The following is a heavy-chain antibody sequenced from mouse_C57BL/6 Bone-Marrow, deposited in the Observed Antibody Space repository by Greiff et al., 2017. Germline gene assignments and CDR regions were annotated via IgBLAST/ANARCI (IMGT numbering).Heavy chain of an antibody. D-gene: IGHD3-2*02. V-gene: IGHV5-4*01. CDR1: GFTFSSYA. Sequence: EVKLVESGGGLVKPGGSLKLSCAASGFTFSSYAMSWVRQTPEKRLEWVATISDGGSYTYYPDNVKGRFTISRDNAKNNLYLQMSHLKSEDTAMYYCARDSSGYLYAMDYWGQGTSVTVSS. J-gene: IGHJ4*01. CDR3: ARDSSGYLYAMDY. CDR2: ISDGGSYT.